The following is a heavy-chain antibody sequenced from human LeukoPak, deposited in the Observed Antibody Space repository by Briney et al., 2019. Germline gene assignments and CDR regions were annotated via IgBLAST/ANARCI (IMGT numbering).Heavy chain of an antibody. Sequence: GGSLRLSCAASGFTFSSYAMSWVRQAPGKGLEWVSAISGSGGSTYYADSVKGRFTISRDNSKNTLYLQMNSLRAEDTAVYYCAKDGSRSYYGSGGFPPAWFDPWGQGTLVTVSS. V-gene: IGHV3-23*01. D-gene: IGHD3-10*01. CDR3: AKDGSRSYYGSGGFPPAWFDP. CDR2: ISGSGGST. CDR1: GFTFSSYA. J-gene: IGHJ5*02.